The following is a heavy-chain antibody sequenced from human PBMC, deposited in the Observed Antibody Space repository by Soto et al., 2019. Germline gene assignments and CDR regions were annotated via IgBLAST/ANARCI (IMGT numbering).Heavy chain of an antibody. Sequence: PGESLKISCKGSGYTFTNYWIAWVRQMPGKGLEWMGIIFPGDPETRYSPSFQGQVTMSADKPISTAYLQWSSLKASDSATYYCARKYYYGAGTLDYWGQGTLVTVSS. V-gene: IGHV5-51*01. CDR2: IFPGDPET. CDR3: ARKYYYGAGTLDY. CDR1: GYTFTNYW. D-gene: IGHD3-10*01. J-gene: IGHJ4*02.